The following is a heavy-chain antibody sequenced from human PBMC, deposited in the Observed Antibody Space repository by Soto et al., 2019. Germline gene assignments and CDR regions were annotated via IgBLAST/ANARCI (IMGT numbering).Heavy chain of an antibody. D-gene: IGHD2-15*01. CDR2: ISGRGGII. CDR3: AKDGSYCSGGSCLGYIDY. J-gene: IGHJ4*02. Sequence: GSLRLSCAASGFTFGTYAMSWVRQAPGKGLEWVSAISGRGGIIYYADSVKGRFTISRDNSKNTLYLQMNSLRAEDTAVYYCAKDGSYCSGGSCLGYIDYWGQGTVVTVSS. V-gene: IGHV3-23*01. CDR1: GFTFGTYA.